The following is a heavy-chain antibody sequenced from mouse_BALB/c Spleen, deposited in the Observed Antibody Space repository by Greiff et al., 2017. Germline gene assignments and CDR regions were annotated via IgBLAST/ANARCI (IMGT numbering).Heavy chain of an antibody. J-gene: IGHJ3*01. CDR3: ARSLLLRHFAY. Sequence: QVQLQQPGAELVMPGASVKMSCKASGYTFTDYWMHWVKQRPGQGLEWIGAIDTSDSYTSYNQKFKGKATLTVDESSSTAYMQLSSLTSEDSAVYYCARSLLLRHFAYWGQGTLVTVSA. CDR2: IDTSDSYT. CDR1: GYTFTDYW. D-gene: IGHD1-2*01. V-gene: IGHV1-69*01.